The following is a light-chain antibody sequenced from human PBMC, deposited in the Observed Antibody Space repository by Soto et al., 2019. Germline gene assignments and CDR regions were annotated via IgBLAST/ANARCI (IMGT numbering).Light chain of an antibody. J-gene: IGKJ2*01. CDR3: QEYGSSQYT. V-gene: IGKV3-20*01. CDR1: QSVNNNY. CDR2: GAS. Sequence: IVLTQSPGTLSLSPGERATLSCRASQSVNNNYLALYQQKPGQAPRLLIYGASSRATGIPDRFSGSGSGTGFTLTISGLEPEDFAVYYCQEYGSSQYTFGQGTKLEIK.